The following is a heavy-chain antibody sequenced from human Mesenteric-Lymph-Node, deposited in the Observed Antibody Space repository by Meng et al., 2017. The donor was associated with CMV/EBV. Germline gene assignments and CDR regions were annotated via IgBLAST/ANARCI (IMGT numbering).Heavy chain of an antibody. D-gene: IGHD4-11*01. J-gene: IGHJ4*02. CDR1: GYTFTGYY. CDR2: INPNSGGT. Sequence: ASVKVSCKASGYTFTGYYMHWVRQAPGQGLEWMGWINPNSGGTNYAQKFQGRVTMTRDTSISTAYMELSRLRSDDTAVYYCARRVAVTWAYFDYWGQGTLVTVSS. V-gene: IGHV1-2*02. CDR3: ARRVAVTWAYFDY.